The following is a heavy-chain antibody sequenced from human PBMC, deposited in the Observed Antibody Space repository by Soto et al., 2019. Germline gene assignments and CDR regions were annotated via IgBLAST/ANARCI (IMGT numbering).Heavy chain of an antibody. CDR2: ISAHNGNT. CDR3: ARGRYGDY. CDR1: GYGFTTYG. V-gene: IGHV1-18*01. J-gene: IGHJ4*02. D-gene: IGHD1-1*01. Sequence: QVHLVQSGAEVKKPGASVKVSCKGSGYGFTTYGITWVRQAPGQGLEWMAWISAHNGNTNYAQKLQGGVTVNRDTSTSTAYMELRSLRSDDTAVYYCARGRYGDYWGQGALVTVSS.